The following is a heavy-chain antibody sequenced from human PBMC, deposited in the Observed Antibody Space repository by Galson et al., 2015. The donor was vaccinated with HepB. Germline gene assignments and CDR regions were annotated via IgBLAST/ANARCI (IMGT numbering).Heavy chain of an antibody. Sequence: SLRLSCAASGFTFSDYYMSWIRQAPGKGLEWVSYISSSSSYTNYADSVKGRFTISRDNAKNSLYLQMNSLRAEDTAVYYCARDRAGYYDSSGYHQFDYWGQGTLVTVSS. CDR3: ARDRAGYYDSSGYHQFDY. CDR1: GFTFSDYY. V-gene: IGHV3-11*06. D-gene: IGHD3-22*01. CDR2: ISSSSSYT. J-gene: IGHJ4*02.